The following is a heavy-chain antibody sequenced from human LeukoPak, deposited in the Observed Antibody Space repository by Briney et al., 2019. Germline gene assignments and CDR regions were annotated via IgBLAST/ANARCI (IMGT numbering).Heavy chain of an antibody. J-gene: IGHJ4*02. D-gene: IGHD5-24*01. CDR3: AKELRDGYNNGFDY. CDR1: GFTFDDYA. V-gene: IGHV3-43D*03. CDR2: ISWDGGST. Sequence: QSGGSLRLSCAASGFTFDDYAMHWVRQAPGKGLEWVSLISWDGGSTYYADSVKGRFTISRDNSKNSLYLQMNSLRAEDTALYYCAKELRDGYNNGFDYWGQGTLVTVSS.